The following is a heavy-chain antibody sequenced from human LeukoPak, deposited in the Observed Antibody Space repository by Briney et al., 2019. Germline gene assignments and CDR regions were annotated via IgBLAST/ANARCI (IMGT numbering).Heavy chain of an antibody. J-gene: IGHJ4*02. CDR2: IYPRGSRT. CDR1: GYSFSSYW. D-gene: IGHD2-2*01. CDR3: ARHLSDITSSPNY. Sequence: GESLKISCKGSGYSFSSYWIAWVRQMPGKGLEWMGVIYPRGSRTTYSPSFQDQVTISADKSISTAHLQWTSLKASDTAMYYCARHLSDITSSPNYWGPGTLVTVSS. V-gene: IGHV5-51*01.